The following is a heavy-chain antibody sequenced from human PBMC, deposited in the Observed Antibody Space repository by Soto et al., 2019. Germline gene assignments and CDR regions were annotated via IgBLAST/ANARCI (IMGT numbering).Heavy chain of an antibody. CDR1: GGSISSGDYY. V-gene: IGHV4-30-4*01. CDR2: IYYSGST. D-gene: IGHD3-10*02. Sequence: PSETLSLTCTVSGGSISSGDYYWSWIRQPPGKGLEWIGYIYYSGSTYYNLSLKSRVTISVDTSKNQFSLKLSSVTAADTAVYYCARGTTLLVWFDPWGQGTLVTVSS. CDR3: ARGTTLLVWFDP. J-gene: IGHJ5*02.